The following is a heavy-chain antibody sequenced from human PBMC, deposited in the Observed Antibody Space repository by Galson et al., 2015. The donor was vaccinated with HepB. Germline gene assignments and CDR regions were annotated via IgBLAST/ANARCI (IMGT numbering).Heavy chain of an antibody. V-gene: IGHV2-70*01. CDR3: ARAPNDYGDFYFDN. J-gene: IGHJ4*02. D-gene: IGHD4-17*01. CDR1: GFSLSPSGMC. CDR2: IGWHDDK. Sequence: PALVKPTQTLTPTCTFSGFSLSPSGMCVGWIRQPPGKALEWLALIGWHDDKSYSTSLETRLTISKDTSKNQVVLTMTNTDPVDTATYFCARAPNDYGDFYFDNWGQGTLVTVSS.